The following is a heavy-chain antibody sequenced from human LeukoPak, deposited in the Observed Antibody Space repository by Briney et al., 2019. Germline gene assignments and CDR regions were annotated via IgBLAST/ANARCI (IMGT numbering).Heavy chain of an antibody. CDR1: GGSISSYY. Sequence: PSETLSLTCTVSGGSISSYYWSWIRQPPGKGLEWIGYIYYSGSTNYNPSLKSRVTISVDTSKNQFSLKLSSVTAVDTAVYYCARVGATYDAFDIWGQGTMVTVSS. CDR2: IYYSGST. V-gene: IGHV4-59*01. J-gene: IGHJ3*02. CDR3: ARVGATYDAFDI. D-gene: IGHD1-26*01.